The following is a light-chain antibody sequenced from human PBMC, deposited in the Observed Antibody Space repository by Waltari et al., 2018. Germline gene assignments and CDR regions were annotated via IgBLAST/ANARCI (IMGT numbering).Light chain of an antibody. V-gene: IGKV3-20*01. CDR3: QQYGNSPVT. CDR2: DAS. CDR1: HYISSNY. J-gene: IGKJ4*01. Sequence: EIVLTQSPATLSLSPGETATLSCRAIHYISSNYLAWYQQKPGQAPRRLIYDASKRATGIADRFSGSGSGTDFTLTISRLEPEDVAVFYCQQYGNSPVTFGGGTKVEIK.